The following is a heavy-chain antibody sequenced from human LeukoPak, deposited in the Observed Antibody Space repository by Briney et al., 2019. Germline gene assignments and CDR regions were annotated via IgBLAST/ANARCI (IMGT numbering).Heavy chain of an antibody. D-gene: IGHD4-23*01. V-gene: IGHV3-21*01. CDR1: GFTFSSYW. J-gene: IGHJ4*02. CDR3: ARKSGGSDY. CDR2: ISSSSSYI. Sequence: GGSLRLSCAASGFTFSSYWMHWVRQAPGKGLEWVSSISSSSSYIYYADSVKGRFTISRDNAKNSLYLQMNSLRAEDTAVYYCARKSGGSDYWGQGTLVTVSS.